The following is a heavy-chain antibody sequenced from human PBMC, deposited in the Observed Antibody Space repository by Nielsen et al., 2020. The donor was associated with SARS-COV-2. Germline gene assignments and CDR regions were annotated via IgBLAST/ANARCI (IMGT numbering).Heavy chain of an antibody. V-gene: IGHV3-30*18. CDR1: GFTFSSYG. CDR3: AKDHPHYGMDV. Sequence: GGSLRLSCAASGFTFSSYGMHWVRQAPGKGLEWVAVISYDGSNKYYADSVKGRFTISRDNSKNTLYLQMNSLRAEDTAVYYCAKDHPHYGMDVWGKGTTVTVSS. J-gene: IGHJ6*04. CDR2: ISYDGSNK.